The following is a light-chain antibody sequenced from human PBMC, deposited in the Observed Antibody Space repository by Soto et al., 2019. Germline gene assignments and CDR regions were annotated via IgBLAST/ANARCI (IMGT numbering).Light chain of an antibody. CDR1: QSISNH. J-gene: IGKJ1*01. CDR2: AAS. V-gene: IGKV1-39*01. Sequence: DIQMTQSPSTLYASVGDRVSITCRASQSISNHLNWYQQKPGKAPKLLIFAASSLQSGVPSRFSGSRSGPDFTLTISSLQPEDFATYYCQKSYSSPPTCGQGTKGAIK. CDR3: QKSYSSPPT.